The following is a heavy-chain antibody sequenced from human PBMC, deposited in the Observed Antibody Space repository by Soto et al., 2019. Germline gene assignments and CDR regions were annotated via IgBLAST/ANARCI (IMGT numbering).Heavy chain of an antibody. D-gene: IGHD2-15*01. Sequence: SETLSLTCAVYGGSFSGYYWSWIRQPPGKGLEWIGEINHSGSTNYNPSLKSRVTISVDTPKNQFSLKLSSVTAADTAVYYCARWGMRVEKREDGYCSGGSCYRLYYFDYWGQGTLVTVSS. V-gene: IGHV4-34*01. CDR3: ARWGMRVEKREDGYCSGGSCYRLYYFDY. J-gene: IGHJ4*02. CDR2: INHSGST. CDR1: GGSFSGYY.